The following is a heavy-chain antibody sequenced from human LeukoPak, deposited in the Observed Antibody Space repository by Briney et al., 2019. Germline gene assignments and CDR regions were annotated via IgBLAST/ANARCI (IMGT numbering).Heavy chain of an antibody. CDR1: GFTFSSYN. V-gene: IGHV3-21*01. CDR3: ARDGPSSGWYEAFDY. Sequence: GGSLRLSCAASGFTFSSYNMNWVRQAPGKGLEWVSSISSSSSYIYYADSVKGRFTISRDNAKNSLYLQMNSLRAEDTAVYYCARDGPSSGWYEAFDYWGQGTLVTVSS. J-gene: IGHJ4*02. CDR2: ISSSSSYI. D-gene: IGHD6-19*01.